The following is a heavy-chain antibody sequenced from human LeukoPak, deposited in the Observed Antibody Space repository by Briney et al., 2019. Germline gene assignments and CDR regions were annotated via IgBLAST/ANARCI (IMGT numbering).Heavy chain of an antibody. V-gene: IGHV3-23*01. CDR2: ISGSGGST. CDR3: AKDRPYYDILTGYLDY. J-gene: IGHJ4*02. D-gene: IGHD3-9*01. Sequence: PGGSLRLSCAASGFTFSSYAMSWVRQAPGKGLEWVSAISGSGGSTYYADSVKGRFTISRDNSKNTLYLQMNRLRAEDTAVYYCAKDRPYYDILTGYLDYWGQGTLVTVSS. CDR1: GFTFSSYA.